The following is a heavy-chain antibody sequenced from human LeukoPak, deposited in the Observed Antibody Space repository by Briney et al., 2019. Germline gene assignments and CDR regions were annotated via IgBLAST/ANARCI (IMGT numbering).Heavy chain of an antibody. Sequence: PSETLSLTCAVSGGSISSSNWWSWVRLPPGKGLEWIGEIYHSGSTNYNPSLKSRVTISVDKSKNRFSLKLTSVTAADTAAYYCARQGDSGWYYFDYWGQGTLVTVSS. CDR1: GGSISSSNW. V-gene: IGHV4-4*02. D-gene: IGHD6-19*01. CDR2: IYHSGST. J-gene: IGHJ4*02. CDR3: ARQGDSGWYYFDY.